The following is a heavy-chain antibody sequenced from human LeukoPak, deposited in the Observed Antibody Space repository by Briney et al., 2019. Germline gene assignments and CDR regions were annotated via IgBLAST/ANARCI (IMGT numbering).Heavy chain of an antibody. CDR2: IYYSGST. CDR3: ARDSGTTGEVKFDP. Sequence: PSETLSLTCTVSGGSISSYYWSWIRQPPGKGLEWIGYIYYSGSTNYNPSLKSRVTISVDTSKNRFSLKLSSVTAADTAVYYCARDSGTTGEVKFDPWGQGTLVTVSS. CDR1: GGSISSYY. J-gene: IGHJ5*02. D-gene: IGHD3-10*01. V-gene: IGHV4-59*01.